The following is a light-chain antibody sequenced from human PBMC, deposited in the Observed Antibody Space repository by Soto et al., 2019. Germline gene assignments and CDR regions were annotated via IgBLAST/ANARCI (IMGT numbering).Light chain of an antibody. V-gene: IGKV1-39*01. J-gene: IGKJ1*01. Sequence: DIQMTQSPSSLSASVEDRVIITCRASQSITNHLNWYQQKPGKAPKLLIFAASSWQSGVRSRCSGCRSAPDFTITIRSLQHEDFATYYCQQSYSSPPTFGHGTKVDIK. CDR1: QSITNH. CDR3: QQSYSSPPT. CDR2: AAS.